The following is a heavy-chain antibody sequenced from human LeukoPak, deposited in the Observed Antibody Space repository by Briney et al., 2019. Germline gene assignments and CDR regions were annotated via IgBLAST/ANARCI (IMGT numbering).Heavy chain of an antibody. CDR1: GFTFDDYA. D-gene: IGHD6-19*01. J-gene: IGHJ4*02. V-gene: IGHV3-9*01. CDR3: AKDLTIDASGYFDY. CDR2: ISWNSGSI. Sequence: PGRSLRLSCAASGFTFDDYAMHWVRQAPGKGLEWVSGISWNSGSIGYADSVKGRFTISRDNAKNSLYLQMNSLRAEDTALYYCAKDLTIDASGYFDYWGQGTLVTVSS.